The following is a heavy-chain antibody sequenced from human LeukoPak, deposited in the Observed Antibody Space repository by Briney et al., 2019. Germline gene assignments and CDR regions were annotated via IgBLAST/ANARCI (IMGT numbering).Heavy chain of an antibody. CDR2: IGGSSPTI. CDR3: ARDRDYSFDY. J-gene: IGHJ4*02. Sequence: GGSLRLSCAASGFSFSTYSMNWVRQAPGKGLEWVSYIGGSSPTISYADSVKGRFTISRDNAQNSLYLQMNSLRAEDTAVYFCARDRDYSFDYWGQGTLVTVSS. CDR1: GFSFSTYS. V-gene: IGHV3-48*01.